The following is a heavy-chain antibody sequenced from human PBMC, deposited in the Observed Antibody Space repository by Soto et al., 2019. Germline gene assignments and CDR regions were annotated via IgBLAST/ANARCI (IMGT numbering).Heavy chain of an antibody. J-gene: IGHJ4*02. CDR1: GFTFSSYA. V-gene: IGHV3-23*01. Sequence: EVQLLESGGGLVQPGGSLRLSCAVSGFTFSSYAMSWVRQAPGKGPEWVSSISGAGGVTHYADSVRGRFTISRDNSKTTLYLQMNSLRAEDTAVYYCAKDKSRGVTVTPDYWGQGTLVTVSS. D-gene: IGHD4-17*01. CDR2: ISGAGGVT. CDR3: AKDKSRGVTVTPDY.